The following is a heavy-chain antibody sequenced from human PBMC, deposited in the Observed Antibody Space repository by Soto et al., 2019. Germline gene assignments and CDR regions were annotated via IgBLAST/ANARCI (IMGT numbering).Heavy chain of an antibody. J-gene: IGHJ6*02. D-gene: IGHD6-13*01. V-gene: IGHV1-3*01. CDR1: GYTFTSYA. CDR3: ARAYVAAGFYYYYGMDV. Sequence: ASVKVSCKASGYTFTSYAMHWVRQAPGQRLEWMGWINAGNGNTKYSQKFQGRVTITRDTSASTAYMELSSLRSEDTAVYYCARAYVAAGFYYYYGMDVWGQGTTVTVSS. CDR2: INAGNGNT.